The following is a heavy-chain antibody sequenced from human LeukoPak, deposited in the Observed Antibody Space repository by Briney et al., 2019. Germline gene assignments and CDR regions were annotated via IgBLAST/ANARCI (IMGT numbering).Heavy chain of an antibody. CDR3: ARDPWGTMVRGVRAQDY. V-gene: IGHV1-2*02. J-gene: IGHJ4*02. CDR2: INPNSGGT. CDR1: GYMFTSHG. Sequence: ASVKVSCKSSGYMFTSHGIHWLRQAPGQGLEWMGWINPNSGGTNYAQKFQGRVTMTRDTSISTAYLELSRLRSDDTAVYYCARDPWGTMVRGVRAQDYWGQGTLVTVSS. D-gene: IGHD3-10*01.